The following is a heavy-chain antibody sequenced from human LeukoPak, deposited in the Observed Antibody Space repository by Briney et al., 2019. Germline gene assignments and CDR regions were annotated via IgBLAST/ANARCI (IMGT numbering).Heavy chain of an antibody. J-gene: IGHJ4*02. CDR3: AKDMFGVDTAMIKD. V-gene: IGHV3-43*02. CDR2: ISGDGGST. CDR1: GFIFDDYA. D-gene: IGHD5-18*01. Sequence: PGGSLRLSCAASGFIFDDYAMHWVRQAPGKGLEWVSLISGDGGSTYYADSVKGRFTISRDNSKNSLCLQMNSLRTEDTALYYCAKDMFGVDTAMIKDWGQGTLVTVSS.